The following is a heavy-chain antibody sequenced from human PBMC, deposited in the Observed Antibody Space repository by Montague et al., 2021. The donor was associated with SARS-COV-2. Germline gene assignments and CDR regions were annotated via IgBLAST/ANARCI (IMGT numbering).Heavy chain of an antibody. V-gene: IGHV3-21*01. CDR1: GFTFSSYS. D-gene: IGHD3-9*01. CDR3: ARDAHYDILTGYFGY. CDR2: ISSSSSYI. Sequence: SLRLSCAASGFTFSSYSMNWVRQAPGKGLEWVSSISSSSSYIYYADSVKGRFTISRDNVKNSLYLQMNSLRAEDTAVYYCARDAHYDILTGYFGYWGQGTLVTVSS. J-gene: IGHJ4*02.